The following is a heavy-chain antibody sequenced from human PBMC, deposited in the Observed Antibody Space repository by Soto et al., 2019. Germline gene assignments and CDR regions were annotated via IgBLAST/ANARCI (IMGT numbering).Heavy chain of an antibody. CDR1: GFTFSDYY. V-gene: IGHV3-11*01. D-gene: IGHD3-22*01. CDR3: ARLRVYYDSSGFDH. J-gene: IGHJ4*02. CDR2: ISGGGGSTI. Sequence: GGSLRLSCAASGFTFSDYYMSWIRLAPGKGLEWVAYISGGGGSTIQYVDSVKGRFTISRDNAKNSLHLQMNSLRAEDTAVYYCARLRVYYDSSGFDHWGQGTLVTVSS.